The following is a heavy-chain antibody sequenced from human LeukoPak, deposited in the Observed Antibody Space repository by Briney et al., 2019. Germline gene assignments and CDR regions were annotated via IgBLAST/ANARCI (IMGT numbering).Heavy chain of an antibody. D-gene: IGHD5/OR15-5a*01. CDR3: ARDGTGVYNLVQY. CDR2: INPNSGGT. Sequence: ASVKVSCKASGYTFTGYYMHWVQQAPGQGLEWMGWINPNSGGTNYAQKFQGRVIMTRDTSISAVYMELSRLRSDDTAVYYCARDGTGVYNLVQYWGQGTLVTVSS. J-gene: IGHJ4*02. V-gene: IGHV1-2*02. CDR1: GYTFTGYY.